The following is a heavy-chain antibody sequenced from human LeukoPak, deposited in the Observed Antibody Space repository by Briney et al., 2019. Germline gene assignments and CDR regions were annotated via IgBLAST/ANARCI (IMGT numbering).Heavy chain of an antibody. Sequence: GGSLRLSCAASGFTFSSCWLSWVRPAPGKGLEWVANIKQDGSEKYYVDSVRGRFTISRDNAKNSLYLQMNSLRAEDTAVYYCARSAIGLPRWVYYFDNWGQGTLVTVSS. CDR2: IKQDGSEK. V-gene: IGHV3-7*01. J-gene: IGHJ4*02. D-gene: IGHD4-23*01. CDR1: GFTFSSCW. CDR3: ARSAIGLPRWVYYFDN.